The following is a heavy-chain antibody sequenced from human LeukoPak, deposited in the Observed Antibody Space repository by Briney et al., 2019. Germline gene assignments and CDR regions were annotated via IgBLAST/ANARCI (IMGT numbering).Heavy chain of an antibody. J-gene: IGHJ4*02. CDR2: ISWDGGST. V-gene: IGHV3-43*01. Sequence: GGSLRLSCAASGFTFDDYAMHWVRQAPGKGLEWVSLISWDGGSTYYADSVKGRFTISRDNSKNSLYLQMNSLRTEDTALYYCAKGQEMATILDYWGQGTLVTVSS. CDR3: AKGQEMATILDY. CDR1: GFTFDDYA. D-gene: IGHD5-24*01.